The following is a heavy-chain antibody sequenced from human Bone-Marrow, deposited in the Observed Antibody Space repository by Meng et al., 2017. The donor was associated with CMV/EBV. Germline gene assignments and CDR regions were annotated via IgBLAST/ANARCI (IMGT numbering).Heavy chain of an antibody. D-gene: IGHD1-26*01. V-gene: IGHV4-59*01. CDR2: SHHSGST. CDR1: GGSTNVYY. J-gene: IGHJ4*02. CDR3: ARELIGDGSLAFDD. Sequence: GSLRLSCSVSGGSTNVYYWSWIRQPPGKGLQWIGYSHHSGSTNYNPSLESRVIISVDTSKNQFSLRLTSVTAADTAVYYCARELIGDGSLAFDDWGQGELVNVSS.